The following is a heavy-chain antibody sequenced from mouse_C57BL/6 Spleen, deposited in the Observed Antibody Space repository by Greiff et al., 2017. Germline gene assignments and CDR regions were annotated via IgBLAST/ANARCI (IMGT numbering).Heavy chain of an antibody. J-gene: IGHJ1*03. V-gene: IGHV1-59*01. Sequence: VQLQQPGAELVRPGTSVKLSCKASGYTFTSYWMHWVKQRPGQGLEWIGVIDPSDSYTNYNQKFKGKATLTVDTSSSTAYMQLSSLTSEDSAVYYCASEVGGYFDVWGTGTTVTVSS. CDR2: IDPSDSYT. D-gene: IGHD3-1*01. CDR3: ASEVGGYFDV. CDR1: GYTFTSYW.